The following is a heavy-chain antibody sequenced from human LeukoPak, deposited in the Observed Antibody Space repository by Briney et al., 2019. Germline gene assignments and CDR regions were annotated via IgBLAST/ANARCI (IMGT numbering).Heavy chain of an antibody. J-gene: IGHJ4*02. CDR1: GFTFSSYG. CDR2: ISYDGSNK. CDR3: AKDRSSSGPGGYFDY. Sequence: PGGSLRLSCAASGFTFSSYGMHWVRQAPGKGLEGVAVISYDGSNKYYADSVKGRFTISRDNSKNTLYLQMNSLRAEDTAVYYCAKDRSSSGPGGYFDYWGQGTLVTVSS. V-gene: IGHV3-30*18. D-gene: IGHD6-19*01.